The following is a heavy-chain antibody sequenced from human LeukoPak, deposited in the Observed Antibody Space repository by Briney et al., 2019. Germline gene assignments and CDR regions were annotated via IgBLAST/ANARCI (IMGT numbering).Heavy chain of an antibody. V-gene: IGHV4-59*12. J-gene: IGHJ4*02. CDR2: IYDSGST. CDR1: GGSISSFS. CDR3: ARGRGVSGSRALGY. D-gene: IGHD6-19*01. Sequence: PSETLSLTCTVSGGSISSFSWSWIRQPPGKGLEYIGHIYDSGSTNYNPSLKSRVTISVDTSKNQFSLKLSSVTAADTAVYYCARGRGVSGSRALGYWGQGTLVTVSS.